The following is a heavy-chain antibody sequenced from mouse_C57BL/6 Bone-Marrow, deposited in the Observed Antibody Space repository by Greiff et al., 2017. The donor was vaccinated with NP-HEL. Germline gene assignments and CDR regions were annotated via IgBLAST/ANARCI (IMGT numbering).Heavy chain of an antibody. CDR3: TRGVGTVVATRDY. D-gene: IGHD1-1*01. CDR1: GFTFSSYA. Sequence: DVMLVESGEGLVKPGGSLKLSCAASGFTFSSYAMSWVRQTPEKRLEWVAYISSGGDYIYYADTVKGRVTISRDNARNTLYLQMSSLKSEDTAMYYCTRGVGTVVATRDYWGQGTSVTVSS. V-gene: IGHV5-9-1*02. CDR2: ISSGGDYI. J-gene: IGHJ4*01.